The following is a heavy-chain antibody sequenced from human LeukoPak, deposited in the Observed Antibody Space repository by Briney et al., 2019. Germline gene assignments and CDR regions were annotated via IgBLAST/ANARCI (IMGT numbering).Heavy chain of an antibody. J-gene: IGHJ3*02. V-gene: IGHV4-59*01. D-gene: IGHD5-24*01. CDR1: VDSINSYY. CDR3: AGGRWLPNAFDI. CDR2: IYYSGRT. Sequence: SETLSLTCTVSVDSINSYYWNWIRQPPGKGLEWIGYIYYSGRTDYNPSLKSRVTISVDTSKHQFSMKLKSVTAADMAVYFCAGGRWLPNAFDIWGQGTMVTVFS.